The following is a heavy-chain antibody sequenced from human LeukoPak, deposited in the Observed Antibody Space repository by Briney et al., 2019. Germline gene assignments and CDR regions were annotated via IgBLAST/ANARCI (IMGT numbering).Heavy chain of an antibody. CDR2: VKQDGSEK. J-gene: IGHJ4*02. D-gene: IGHD3-3*01. Sequence: PGGSLRLSCAASGLTFSSYWMSWVRHAPGKGLEWVANVKQDGSEKYYVDSVKGRFTISRDNAKNSLYLQMNSLRAEDTAVYYCARTNDFWSGYYQYYFDYWGQGTLVTVSS. V-gene: IGHV3-7*01. CDR1: GLTFSSYW. CDR3: ARTNDFWSGYYQYYFDY.